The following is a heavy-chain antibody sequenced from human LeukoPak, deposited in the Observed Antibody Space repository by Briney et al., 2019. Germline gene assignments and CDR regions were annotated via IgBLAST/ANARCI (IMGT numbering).Heavy chain of an antibody. Sequence: SETLSLTCTVSGYSISSGYYWGWIRQPPGKGLEWIGSIYHSGSTYYNPSLKSRVTISVDTSKKQLSLKLSSVTAADTAVYYCARAIVGVTPVFDCWGQGTLVTVSS. J-gene: IGHJ4*02. CDR2: IYHSGST. CDR3: ARAIVGVTPVFDC. D-gene: IGHD1-26*01. V-gene: IGHV4-38-2*02. CDR1: GYSISSGYY.